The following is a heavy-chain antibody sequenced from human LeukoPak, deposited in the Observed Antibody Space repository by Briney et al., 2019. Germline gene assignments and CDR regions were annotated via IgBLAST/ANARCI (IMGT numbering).Heavy chain of an antibody. Sequence: SETLSLTCTVSGGSISSYYWSWIRQPAGKGLEWIGYIYYSGSTNYNPSLKSRVTISVDTSKNRFSLKLSSVTAADTAVYYCAKGRKSYSSSSKIPDWFDPWGQGTLVTVSS. J-gene: IGHJ5*02. CDR3: AKGRKSYSSSSKIPDWFDP. CDR2: IYYSGST. CDR1: GGSISSYY. D-gene: IGHD6-13*01. V-gene: IGHV4-59*08.